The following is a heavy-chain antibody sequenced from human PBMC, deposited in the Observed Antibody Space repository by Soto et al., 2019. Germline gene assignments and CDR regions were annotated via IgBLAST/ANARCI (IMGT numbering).Heavy chain of an antibody. V-gene: IGHV1-8*01. D-gene: IGHD1-26*01. CDR1: GYSFTGLG. J-gene: IGHJ4*02. CDR2: MQPSSGRT. CDR3: ARGVTAGVDY. Sequence: ASVKVSFKASGYSFTGLGINWLRQTTGQGLEWMGWMQPSSGRTGYAQKFQGRVTMTRDTSINTAYMELSSLTSDDTAFYYCARGVTAGVDYWGQGTLVTVSS.